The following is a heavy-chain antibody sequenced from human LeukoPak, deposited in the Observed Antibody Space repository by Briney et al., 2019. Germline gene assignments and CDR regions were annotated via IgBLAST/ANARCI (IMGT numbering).Heavy chain of an antibody. CDR3: ARDGSGSPRGRYNWFDP. Sequence: GSLRLSCAASGFTFSSFAMSWIRQPPGKGLEWIGYIYYSGSTNYNPSLKSRVTISVDTSKNQFSLKLSSVTAADTAVYYCARDGSGSPRGRYNWFDPWGQGTLVTVSS. V-gene: IGHV4-59*01. CDR1: GFTFSSFA. J-gene: IGHJ5*02. CDR2: IYYSGST. D-gene: IGHD1-26*01.